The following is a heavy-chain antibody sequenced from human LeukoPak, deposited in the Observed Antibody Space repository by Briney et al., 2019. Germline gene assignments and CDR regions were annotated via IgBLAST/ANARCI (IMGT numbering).Heavy chain of an antibody. CDR1: GFTFSSYG. J-gene: IGHJ4*02. D-gene: IGHD4-17*01. V-gene: IGHV3-30*18. CDR3: AKLVGYGDYAFDY. CDR2: ISYDGSNK. Sequence: GGSLRLSCAAFGFTFSSYGMHWVRQAPGKGLEWVAVISYDGSNKYYADSVKGRFTISRDNSKNTLYLQMNSLRAEDTAVYYCAKLVGYGDYAFDYWGQGTLVTVSS.